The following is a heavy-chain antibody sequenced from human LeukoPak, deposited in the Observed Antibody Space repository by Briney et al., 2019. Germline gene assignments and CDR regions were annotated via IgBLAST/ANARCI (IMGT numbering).Heavy chain of an antibody. V-gene: IGHV3-30-3*01. CDR3: ASLSVAGTS. CDR2: ISYDGSNK. D-gene: IGHD6-19*01. CDR1: GFTFSSYA. J-gene: IGHJ4*02. Sequence: GGSLRLSCAASGFTFSSYAMSWVRQAPGKGLEWVAVISYDGSNKYYADSVKGRFTISRGNSKNTLYLQMNSLRAEDTAVYYCASLSVAGTSWGQGTLVTVSS.